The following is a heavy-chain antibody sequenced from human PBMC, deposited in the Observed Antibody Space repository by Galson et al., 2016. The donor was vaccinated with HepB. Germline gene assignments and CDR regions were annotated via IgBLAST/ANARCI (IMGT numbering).Heavy chain of an antibody. V-gene: IGHV3-74*01. CDR3: ARAADSYYIYRSYYYAMGV. Sequence: SLRLSCATSGFTFSNSWMHWVRQAPGKGLEWVSRINTDGSGTRHAGSVPGRVSIARDRDKKTLYLQLHSLRSETTDVYYSARAADSYYIYRSYYYAMGVWGKGTPVTVSS. CDR2: INTDGSGT. D-gene: IGHD2-21*02. CDR1: GFTFSNSW. J-gene: IGHJ6*04.